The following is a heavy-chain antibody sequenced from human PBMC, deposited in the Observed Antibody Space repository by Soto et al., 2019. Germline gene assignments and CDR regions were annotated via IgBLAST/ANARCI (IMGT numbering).Heavy chain of an antibody. D-gene: IGHD3-22*01. CDR3: ARDRKYYYDSSGYYGDY. Sequence: EVQLVESGGRLVQPGGSLRLSCAASGFTFSGYWRSWVRQAPGKGLEWVANIKQDGSEKYYVDSVKGRFTISRDNAKNSLYLQMNSLRAEDTAVYYCARDRKYYYDSSGYYGDYWGQGTLVTVSS. V-gene: IGHV3-7*01. CDR2: IKQDGSEK. J-gene: IGHJ4*02. CDR1: GFTFSGYW.